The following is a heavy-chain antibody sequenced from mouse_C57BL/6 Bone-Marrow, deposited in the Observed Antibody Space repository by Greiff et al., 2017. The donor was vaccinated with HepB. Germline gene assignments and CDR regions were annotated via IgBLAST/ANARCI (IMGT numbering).Heavy chain of an antibody. J-gene: IGHJ4*01. V-gene: IGHV5-17*01. CDR2: ISSGSSTI. D-gene: IGHD2-5*01. Sequence: EVQVVESGGGLVKPGGSLKLSCAASGFTFSDYGMHWVRQAPEKGLEWVAYISSGSSTIYYADTVKGRFTISRDNAKNTLFLQMTSLRSEDTAMYYCARWAYYSNYGAMDYWGQGTSVTVSS. CDR3: ARWAYYSNYGAMDY. CDR1: GFTFSDYG.